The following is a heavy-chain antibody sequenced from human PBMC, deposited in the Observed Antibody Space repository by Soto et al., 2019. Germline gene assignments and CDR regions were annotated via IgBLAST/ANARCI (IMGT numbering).Heavy chain of an antibody. CDR1: GFTFSSYS. V-gene: IGHV3-21*01. CDR2: ISSSSSYI. D-gene: IGHD3-10*01. J-gene: IGHJ4*02. Sequence: GGSLRLSCAASGFTFSSYSMNWVRQAPGKGLEWVSSISSSSSYIYYADSVKGLFTITRDNAKNSLYHQMNSLRADDTAVYYCARSYGSGSYYFDYWGQGTLVTVSS. CDR3: ARSYGSGSYYFDY.